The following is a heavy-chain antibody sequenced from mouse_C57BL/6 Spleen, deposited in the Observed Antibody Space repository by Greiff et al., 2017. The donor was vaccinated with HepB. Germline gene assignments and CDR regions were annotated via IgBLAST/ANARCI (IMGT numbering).Heavy chain of an antibody. D-gene: IGHD1-1*01. CDR2: IYPGSGST. V-gene: IGHV1-55*01. CDR3: ARSNNYDGSSGDAMDY. CDR1: GYTFTSYW. J-gene: IGHJ4*01. Sequence: QVQLQQPGAELVKPGASVKMSCKASGYTFTSYWITWVKQRPGQGLEWIGDIYPGSGSTNYNEKFKSKATLTVDTSSSTAYMQLSSLTSEDSAVYYCARSNNYDGSSGDAMDYWGQGTSVTVSS.